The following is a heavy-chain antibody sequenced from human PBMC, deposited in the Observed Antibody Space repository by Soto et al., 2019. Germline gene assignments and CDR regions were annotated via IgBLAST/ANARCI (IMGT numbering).Heavy chain of an antibody. CDR3: ARRDGIAVAGILDY. Sequence: ASVKVSCKASGYSFSSYAMQWVRQAPGQRLEWMGWINAGDGNTVYSQKFQDRITISRDTSASTAYMELSSLRSEDTAVYYCARRDGIAVAGILDYWGQGTLVTVSS. D-gene: IGHD6-19*01. V-gene: IGHV1-3*01. J-gene: IGHJ4*02. CDR2: INAGDGNT. CDR1: GYSFSSYA.